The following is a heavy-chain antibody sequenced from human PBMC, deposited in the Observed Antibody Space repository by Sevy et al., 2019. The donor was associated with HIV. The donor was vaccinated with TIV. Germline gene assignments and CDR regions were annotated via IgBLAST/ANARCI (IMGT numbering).Heavy chain of an antibody. Sequence: GGSLRLSCAASGFTVSSNYMSWVRQAPGKGLEWVANIKQDGSEKYYVDSVKGRFTISRDNAKNSLFLQMNSLRAEDTAVYYCARESTGSTVAYFDYWGQGSLVTVSS. CDR3: ARESTGSTVAYFDY. D-gene: IGHD4-17*01. V-gene: IGHV3-7*01. CDR1: GFTVSSNY. CDR2: IKQDGSEK. J-gene: IGHJ4*02.